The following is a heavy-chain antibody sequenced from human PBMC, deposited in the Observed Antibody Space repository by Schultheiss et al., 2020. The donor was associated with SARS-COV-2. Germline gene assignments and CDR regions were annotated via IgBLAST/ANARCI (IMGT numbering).Heavy chain of an antibody. CDR2: IFYSGST. CDR1: GASISSSY. V-gene: IGHV4-59*08. J-gene: IGHJ6*02. D-gene: IGHD6-6*01. CDR3: ARLIKGSSSAYYGMDV. Sequence: SETLSLTCIVSGASISSSYWSWIRQPPGKGLEWIGYIFYSGSTYYNPSLKSRVTISVDTSKNQFSLKLSSVTAADTAVYYCARLIKGSSSAYYGMDVWGQGTTVTVAS.